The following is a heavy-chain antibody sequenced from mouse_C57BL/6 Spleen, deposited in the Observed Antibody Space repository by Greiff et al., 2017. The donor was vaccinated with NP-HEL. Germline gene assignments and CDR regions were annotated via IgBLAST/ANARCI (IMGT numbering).Heavy chain of an antibody. D-gene: IGHD1-1*01. CDR1: GYTFTDYN. CDR3: ARSNYYGSSPFAY. CDR2: INPNNGGT. J-gene: IGHJ3*01. V-gene: IGHV1-18*01. Sequence: EVQGVESGPELVKPGASVKIPCKASGYTFTDYNMDWVKQSHGKSLEWIGDINPNNGGTIYNQKFKGKATLTVDKSSSTAYMELRSLTSEDTAVYYCARSNYYGSSPFAYWGQGTLVTVSA.